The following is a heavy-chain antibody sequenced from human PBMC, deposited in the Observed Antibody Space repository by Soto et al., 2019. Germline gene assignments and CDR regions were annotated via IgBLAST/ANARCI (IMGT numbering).Heavy chain of an antibody. CDR3: ARPITMVRGVIKEAGAFDI. D-gene: IGHD3-10*01. Sequence: QLQLQESGPGLVKPSETLSLTCTVSGGSISSSSYYWGWIRQPPGKGLEWIGSIYYSGSTYYNPSLRSRVTISVDTSKNQFSLKMSSVTAAETAVYYCARPITMVRGVIKEAGAFDIWGQGTMVTVSS. J-gene: IGHJ3*02. CDR2: IYYSGST. V-gene: IGHV4-39*01. CDR1: GGSISSSSYY.